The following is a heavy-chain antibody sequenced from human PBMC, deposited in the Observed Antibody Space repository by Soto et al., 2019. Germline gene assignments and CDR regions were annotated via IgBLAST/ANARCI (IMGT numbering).Heavy chain of an antibody. CDR2: IYHSGTT. J-gene: IGHJ4*01. V-gene: IGHV4-38-2*01. D-gene: IGHD4-17*01. CDR3: ARGVGGDYPYYFDY. Sequence: TSETLSLTCAVSGDSISSGYYWAWIRQPPGKGLEWIGSIYHSGTTYYSPSLKSRVTISVDTSKNQFSLKLSSVTAADSAVYYCARGVGGDYPYYFDYWDRGTLVTVSS. CDR1: GDSISSGYY.